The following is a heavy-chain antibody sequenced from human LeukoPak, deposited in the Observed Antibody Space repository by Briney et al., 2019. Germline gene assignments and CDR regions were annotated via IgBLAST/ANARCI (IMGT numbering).Heavy chain of an antibody. CDR3: ATSITATRYFDY. D-gene: IGHD1-7*01. CDR2: ICTSGST. J-gene: IGHJ4*02. Sequence: PSETLSLTCTVSGGSLNDYYWSWIRQPAGKGLEWIGRICTSGSTNYNPSLKSRVSMSLDTSKNQFSLKLSSVTAADTAVYFCATSITATRYFDYWGQGTLVTVSS. CDR1: GGSLNDYY. V-gene: IGHV4-4*07.